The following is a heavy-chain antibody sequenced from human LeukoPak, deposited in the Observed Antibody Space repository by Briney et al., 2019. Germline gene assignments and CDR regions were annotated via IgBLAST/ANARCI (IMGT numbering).Heavy chain of an antibody. J-gene: IGHJ5*02. D-gene: IGHD2-2*01. CDR3: ASGPPRYCSSTSCQRNWFDP. V-gene: IGHV1-2*02. CDR2: INPNSGGT. Sequence: GASVKVSCKASGYTFTGYYMHWVRQAPGQGLEWMGWINPNSGGTNYAQKFQGRDTMTRDTSISTAYMELSRLRSDDTAVYYCASGPPRYCSSTSCQRNWFDPWGQGTLVTVSS. CDR1: GYTFTGYY.